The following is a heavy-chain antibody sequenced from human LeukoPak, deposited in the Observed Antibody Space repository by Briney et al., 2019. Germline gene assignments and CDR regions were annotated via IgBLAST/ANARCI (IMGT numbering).Heavy chain of an antibody. J-gene: IGHJ4*02. CDR1: GFTFSSYG. Sequence: GRSVRLSCAASGFTFSSYGMHWVRQARGKGLEGGAVIWYDGSNKYYADPVKVRSTISRDNSKNTLYLQMNSLRAEDTAVYYCAKDLAMVRGVALDYWGQGTLVTVSS. CDR3: AKDLAMVRGVALDY. V-gene: IGHV3-33*06. D-gene: IGHD3-10*01. CDR2: IWYDGSNK.